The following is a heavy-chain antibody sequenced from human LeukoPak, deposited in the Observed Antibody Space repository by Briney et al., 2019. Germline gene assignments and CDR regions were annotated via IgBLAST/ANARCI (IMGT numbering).Heavy chain of an antibody. J-gene: IGHJ4*02. Sequence: ASVKVSCKASGYTFTSYGISWVRQAPGQGLEWMGWINPNSGGTNYAQKFQGRVTMTRDTSISTAYMELSRLRSDDTAVYYCARKIRDSGSYLYWGQGTLVTVSS. CDR3: ARKIRDSGSYLY. D-gene: IGHD1-26*01. V-gene: IGHV1-2*02. CDR2: INPNSGGT. CDR1: GYTFTSYG.